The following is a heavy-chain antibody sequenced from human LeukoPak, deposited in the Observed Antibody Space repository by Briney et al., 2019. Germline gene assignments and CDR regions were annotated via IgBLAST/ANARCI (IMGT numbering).Heavy chain of an antibody. J-gene: IGHJ6*03. D-gene: IGHD3-10*01. V-gene: IGHV4-39*07. CDR1: GDSISSSSYY. CDR3: ARSPYGSGSFYYYYYMDV. Sequence: PSETLSLTCSVSGDSISSSSYYWGWIRQPPGKGLEWIGSISYSGNTYYNPSLKSRVTISVDTSKNQFSLKLSSVTAADTAVYYCARSPYGSGSFYYYYYMDVWGKGTTVTVSS. CDR2: ISYSGNT.